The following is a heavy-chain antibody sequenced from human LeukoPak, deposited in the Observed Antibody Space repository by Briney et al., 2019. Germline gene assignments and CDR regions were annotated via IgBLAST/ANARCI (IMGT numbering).Heavy chain of an antibody. CDR2: ISSSSSYI. CDR1: GFTFSSYS. Sequence: KPGGSLRLSCAASGFTFSSYSMNWVRQAPGKGLEWVSSISSSSSYIYYADSVKGRFTISRDNAKNSLYLQMNSLRAEDTAVYYCARGKGVRWGNFDYWGQGTLVTVSS. D-gene: IGHD5-24*01. J-gene: IGHJ4*02. V-gene: IGHV3-21*01. CDR3: ARGKGVRWGNFDY.